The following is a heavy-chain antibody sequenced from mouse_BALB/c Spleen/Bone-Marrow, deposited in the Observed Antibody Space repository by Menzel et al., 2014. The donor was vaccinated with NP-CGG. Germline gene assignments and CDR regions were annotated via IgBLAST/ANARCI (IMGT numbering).Heavy chain of an antibody. D-gene: IGHD1-2*01. CDR2: IRNKANNLAA. V-gene: IGHV6-6*01. CDR3: TSYYGYY. Sequence: EVMLVESGGGLVQPGGSMKLSCAASGFTFSDAWMDWVRQSPEKGLEWVAEIRNKANNLAAYFSESVKGRFTISRDDSKSSVYLQMNILRPEDTGIYYCTSYYGYYCGQGTTLTVSS. J-gene: IGHJ2*01. CDR1: GFTFSDAW.